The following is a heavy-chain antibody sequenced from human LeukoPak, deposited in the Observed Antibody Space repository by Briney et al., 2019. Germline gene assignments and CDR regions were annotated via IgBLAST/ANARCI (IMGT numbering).Heavy chain of an antibody. CDR2: IYSGGQT. V-gene: IGHV3-66*01. J-gene: IGHJ2*01. CDR1: GFTFSTYG. D-gene: IGHD7-27*01. Sequence: TGGSLRLSCAAFGFTFSTYGMSWVRQAPGKGLEWVSVIYSGGQTRYADSVKGRFTISRDNSKNTLSLQMNRLRVEDTAVYFCARELGRPYWYFDLWGRGTLVAVSS. CDR3: ARELGRPYWYFDL.